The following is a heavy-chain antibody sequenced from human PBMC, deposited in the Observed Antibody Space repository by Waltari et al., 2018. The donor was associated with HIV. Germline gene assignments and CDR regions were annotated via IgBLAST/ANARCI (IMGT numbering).Heavy chain of an antibody. J-gene: IGHJ4*02. Sequence: EVQLVESGGGLVQPGGSLRLSCAASGFTFSNYTMNWVRQDPGKGLEWVSYISRSSSSIFYADSVKGRFTISRDNAKNSLYLQMNSLRVEDTAVYYCARDINGGWGYWGQGTLVTVAS. V-gene: IGHV3-48*01. D-gene: IGHD7-27*01. CDR2: ISRSSSSI. CDR3: ARDINGGWGY. CDR1: GFTFSNYT.